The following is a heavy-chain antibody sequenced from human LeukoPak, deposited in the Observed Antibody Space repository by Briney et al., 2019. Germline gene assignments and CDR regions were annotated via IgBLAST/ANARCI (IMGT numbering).Heavy chain of an antibody. V-gene: IGHV3-21*01. J-gene: IGHJ6*03. CDR2: ISSSSSYI. CDR1: GFTFSSYS. CDR3: ARDSRFRSYYYYMDV. Sequence: GGSLRLSCAASGFTFSSYSMNWVRQAPGKGLEWVSSISSSSSYIYYADSVKGRFTISRDNAKNSLYLQMNSLRAEDTAVYYCARDSRFRSYYYYMDVWGKGTTVTVSS. D-gene: IGHD2-2*01.